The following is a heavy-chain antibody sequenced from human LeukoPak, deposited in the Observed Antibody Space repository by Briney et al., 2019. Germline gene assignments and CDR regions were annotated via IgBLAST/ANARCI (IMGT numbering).Heavy chain of an antibody. CDR1: GFTVSSNY. CDR3: ARDYNYYHSSGYWYYFDY. CDR2: IYSDGST. J-gene: IGHJ4*02. V-gene: IGHV3-66*01. D-gene: IGHD3-22*01. Sequence: GGSLRLFCAASGFTVSSNYMSWVRQAPGKGLEWVSVIYSDGSTYYADSVKGRFTISRDNSKNTLYLQINSLRAEDTAVYYCARDYNYYHSSGYWYYFDYWGQGTLVTVSS.